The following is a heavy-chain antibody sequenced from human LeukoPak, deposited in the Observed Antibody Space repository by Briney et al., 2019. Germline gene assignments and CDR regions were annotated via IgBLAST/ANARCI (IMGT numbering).Heavy chain of an antibody. CDR3: ARDPKGSGYEFDF. D-gene: IGHD5-12*01. J-gene: IGHJ4*02. CDR2: ISSTSSII. V-gene: IGHV3-48*04. Sequence: GGSLRLSCAASGFSFSSFAMNWVRQAPGKGLDWVSFISSTSSIIHYADSVKGRFTISRDNAKNSLSLLMNNLRAEDTAVYFCARDPKGSGYEFDFRGQGTLVTISS. CDR1: GFSFSSFA.